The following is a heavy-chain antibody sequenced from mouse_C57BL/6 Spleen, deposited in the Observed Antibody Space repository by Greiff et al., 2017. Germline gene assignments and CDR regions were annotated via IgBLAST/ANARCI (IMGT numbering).Heavy chain of an antibody. CDR3: EREDYGSSPFAY. CDR1: GYTFTSYW. CDR2: IYPSDSET. J-gene: IGHJ3*01. Sequence: VQLQQPGAELVRPGSSVKLSCKASGYTFTSYWMDWVKQRPGQGLEWIGNIYPSDSETHYNQKFKDKATLTVDKSSSTAYMQLSSLTSEDSAVYCCEREDYGSSPFAYWGQGTLVTVSA. D-gene: IGHD1-1*01. V-gene: IGHV1-61*01.